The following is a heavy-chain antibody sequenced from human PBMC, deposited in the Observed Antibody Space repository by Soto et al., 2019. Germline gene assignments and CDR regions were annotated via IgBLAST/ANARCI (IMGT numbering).Heavy chain of an antibody. D-gene: IGHD5-12*01. CDR2: VSGSGGST. Sequence: EVPLLESGGGLVQPGGSLRLSCAASGFTFSSYAMSWVRQAPGKGLEWVSVVSGSGGSTYYADSVKGRFTIFRDNSKNTLYLQVNSLRAEDTAVYYCAKDRGRSVVARGEDAFDIWGQETMVTVSS. CDR3: AKDRGRSVVARGEDAFDI. V-gene: IGHV3-23*01. J-gene: IGHJ3*02. CDR1: GFTFSSYA.